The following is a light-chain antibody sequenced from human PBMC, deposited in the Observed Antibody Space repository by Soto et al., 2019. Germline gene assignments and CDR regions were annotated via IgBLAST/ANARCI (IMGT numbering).Light chain of an antibody. Sequence: QSALTQPASVSGSPGQSITISCTGTSSDIGRFNYVSWYQQHPGKVPKLMIYEVSNRPSAVSNRFSGSKSGNTASLTISGLQAEDEADYYCSSHTSSNTQVVGGGTKVTVL. J-gene: IGLJ3*02. V-gene: IGLV2-14*01. CDR1: SSDIGRFNY. CDR2: EVS. CDR3: SSHTSSNTQV.